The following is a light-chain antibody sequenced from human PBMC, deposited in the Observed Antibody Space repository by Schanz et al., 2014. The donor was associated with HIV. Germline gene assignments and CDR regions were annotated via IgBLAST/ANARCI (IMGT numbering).Light chain of an antibody. J-gene: IGLJ2*01. CDR3: SSYSGHNNLGI. CDR2: DVS. CDR1: SSDVGGYNY. Sequence: QSALTQPASVSGSPGQSITISCTGTSSDVGGYNYVSWYQQHPGKAPKLIIYDVSNRPSGVSNRFSGSKSGNTASLIVSGLQAEDEAEYYCSSYSGHNNLGIFGGGTKLTVL. V-gene: IGLV2-14*03.